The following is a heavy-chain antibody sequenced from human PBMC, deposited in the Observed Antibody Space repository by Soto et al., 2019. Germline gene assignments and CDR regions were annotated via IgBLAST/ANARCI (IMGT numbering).Heavy chain of an antibody. V-gene: IGHV3-23*01. CDR1: GFILTNYA. D-gene: IGHD7-27*01. Sequence: VQLLESGGALVQPGGSLRLSCVAPGFILTNYARSWVRKAPGKGLEWVSTIGGTDGDSDGVPWYEDSVKGRFTISRDSSANTLFLHMDNLRAEDSALYYCVKRGRNWGAFDFWGQGTTVVVSS. CDR2: IGGTDGDSDGVP. CDR3: VKRGRNWGAFDF. J-gene: IGHJ3*01.